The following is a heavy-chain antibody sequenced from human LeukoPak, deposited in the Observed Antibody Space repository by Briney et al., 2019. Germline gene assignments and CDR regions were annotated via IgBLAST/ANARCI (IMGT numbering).Heavy chain of an antibody. V-gene: IGHV4-4*07. CDR3: ARSDRMYYDFWSGPANDAFDI. CDR2: IYTSGST. CDR1: GGSISSYY. J-gene: IGHJ3*02. D-gene: IGHD3-3*01. Sequence: PSETLSLTCTVSGGSISSYYWSWIRQPAGKGLEWIGRIYTSGSTNYNPSLKSRVTMSVDTSKNQFSLKLSSVTAVDTAVYYCARSDRMYYDFWSGPANDAFDIWGQGTMVTVSS.